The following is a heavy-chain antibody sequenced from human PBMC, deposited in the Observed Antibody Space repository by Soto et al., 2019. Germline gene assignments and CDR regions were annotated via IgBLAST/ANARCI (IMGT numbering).Heavy chain of an antibody. J-gene: IGHJ5*02. D-gene: IGHD3-22*01. CDR3: ARKDYYDSSTYYGWFEP. CDR1: GGSISKSSYY. V-gene: IGHV4-39*01. Sequence: SETLSPTCTVTGGSISKSSYYWGWLRQPPGKGLAWIGNIYYSGSTYYNPSLKSRVTISVDTSKNQFSLKLSSVTAADTAVYYCARKDYYDSSTYYGWFEPWGQGTLVTVSS. CDR2: IYYSGST.